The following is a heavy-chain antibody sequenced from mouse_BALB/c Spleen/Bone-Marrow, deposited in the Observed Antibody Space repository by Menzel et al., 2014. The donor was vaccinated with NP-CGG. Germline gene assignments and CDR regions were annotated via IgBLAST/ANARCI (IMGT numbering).Heavy chain of an antibody. Sequence: QVQLQQSGAELVRPGVPVKISCKGSGYTFTDYAMHWVKQSHAKSLGWIGVISTYYGDASYNQKFKGKATMTVDKSSSTAYMELARLTSEDSAIYYCARRGNYDAMDYWGQGTSVTVSS. CDR1: GYTFTDYA. J-gene: IGHJ4*01. V-gene: IGHV1S137*01. D-gene: IGHD2-1*01. CDR2: ISTYYGDA. CDR3: ARRGNYDAMDY.